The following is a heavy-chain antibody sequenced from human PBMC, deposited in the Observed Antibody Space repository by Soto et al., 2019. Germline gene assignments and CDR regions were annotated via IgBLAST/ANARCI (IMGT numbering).Heavy chain of an antibody. V-gene: IGHV1-18*01. Sequence: ASVKVSCKASGYTFTSYGISWVRQAPGQGLEWMGWISAYNGNTNYAQKLQGRVTMTTDTSTSTAYMELRSLRSDDTAVYYCAREGIQLWSTDYYHAMDVWGQGTTLTVS. D-gene: IGHD5-18*01. CDR3: AREGIQLWSTDYYHAMDV. CDR1: GYTFTSYG. J-gene: IGHJ6*02. CDR2: ISAYNGNT.